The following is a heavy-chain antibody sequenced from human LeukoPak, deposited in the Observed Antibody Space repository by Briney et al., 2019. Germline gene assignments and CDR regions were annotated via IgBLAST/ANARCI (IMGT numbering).Heavy chain of an antibody. CDR2: IYTSGST. CDR3: ARVALRYFDWLEVTDNWFDP. CDR1: GGSISSYY. Sequence: SETLSLTCTVSGGSISSYYWSWIRQPAGKGLEWIGRIYTSGSTNYNPSLKSRVTMSVDTSKNQFSLKLSSVTAADTAVYYCARVALRYFDWLEVTDNWFDPWGQGTLVTVSS. D-gene: IGHD3-9*01. V-gene: IGHV4-4*07. J-gene: IGHJ5*02.